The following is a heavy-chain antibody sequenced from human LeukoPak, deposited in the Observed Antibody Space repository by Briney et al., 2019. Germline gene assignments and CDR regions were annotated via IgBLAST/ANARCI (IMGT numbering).Heavy chain of an antibody. CDR1: GFPFSSYA. J-gene: IGHJ4*02. D-gene: IGHD4-17*01. CDR3: ARDFTTVTTLGY. CDR2: ISSSSSYI. Sequence: PGGSLRLSCAASGFPFSSYAMSWVRQAPGKGLEWVSSISSSSSYIYYADSVKGRFTISRDNAKNSLYLQMNSLRAEDTAVYYCARDFTTVTTLGYWGQGTLVTVSS. V-gene: IGHV3-21*01.